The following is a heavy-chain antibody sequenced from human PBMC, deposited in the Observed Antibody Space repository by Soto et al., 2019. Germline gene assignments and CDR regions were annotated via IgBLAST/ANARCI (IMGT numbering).Heavy chain of an antibody. CDR2: ISGFNGNT. V-gene: IGHV1-18*01. Sequence: QVQLVQSGAEVKKTGASVKVSCKASGYTFSNYGISWVRQAPGQGPEWMGWISGFNGNTNYAQKFQGRVTMTTATYTRSAYMELRSPRSYYTAVYYSARDTLYQLLSFDYWGQGTLVTVSS. CDR3: ARDTLYQLLSFDY. J-gene: IGHJ4*02. D-gene: IGHD2-2*01. CDR1: GYTFSNYG.